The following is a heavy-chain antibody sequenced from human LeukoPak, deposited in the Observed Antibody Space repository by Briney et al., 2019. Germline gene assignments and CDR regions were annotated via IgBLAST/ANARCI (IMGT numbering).Heavy chain of an antibody. CDR2: IIPIFGTA. CDR1: GYTFTSYD. CDR3: AAGVEMATEYFDY. V-gene: IGHV1-69*13. Sequence: SVKVSCKASGYTFTSYDISWVRQAPGQGLEWMGGIIPIFGTANYAQKFQGRVTITADESTSTAYMELSSLRSEDTAVYYCAAGVEMATEYFDYWGQGTLVTVSS. D-gene: IGHD5-24*01. J-gene: IGHJ4*02.